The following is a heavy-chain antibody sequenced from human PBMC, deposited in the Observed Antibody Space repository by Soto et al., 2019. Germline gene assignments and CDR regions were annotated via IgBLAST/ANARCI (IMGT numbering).Heavy chain of an antibody. CDR3: ARKRARGVDP. V-gene: IGHV1-8*01. J-gene: IGHJ5*02. CDR2: RNPHSGKT. CDR1: GYTFTSYD. Sequence: QVQLVQSGAEVKKPGASVKVSCKASGYTFTSYDINWVRQATGQGLEWMGWRNPHSGKTAYAQKFLGRVTMTRNTSISTDYRELSSLRVEDTAVYYWARKRARGVDPWGQGTLVTVSS.